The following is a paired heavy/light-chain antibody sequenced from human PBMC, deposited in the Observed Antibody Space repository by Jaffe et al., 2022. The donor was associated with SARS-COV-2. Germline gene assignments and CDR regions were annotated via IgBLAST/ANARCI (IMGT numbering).Heavy chain of an antibody. CDR3: ARDSDPYSSREIWYFDL. Sequence: EVQLVESGGGLVKPGGSLRLSCAASAFTFSSYTMDWVRQAPGKGLEWVSSISSSSSYIYYADSVKGRFTISRDNAKNSLYLQMNSLRAEDTAVYYCARDSDPYSSREIWYFDLWGRGTLVTVSS. CDR2: ISSSSSYI. CDR1: AFTFSSYT. V-gene: IGHV3-21*01. D-gene: IGHD6-19*01. J-gene: IGHJ2*01.
Light chain of an antibody. V-gene: IGKV4-1*01. CDR1: QSVLYSSNSKNY. Sequence: DIVMTQSPDSLAVSLGERATINCKSSQSVLYSSNSKNYLAWYQRKPGQPPKLLIYWASTRESGVPDRFSGSGSGTDFTLTISSLQAEDVALYYCQQYYSSPPTFGQGTKVEIK. CDR3: QQYYSSPPT. CDR2: WAS. J-gene: IGKJ1*01.